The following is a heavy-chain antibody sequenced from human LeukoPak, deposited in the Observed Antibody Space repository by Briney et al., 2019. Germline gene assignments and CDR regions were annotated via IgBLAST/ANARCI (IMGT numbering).Heavy chain of an antibody. V-gene: IGHV3-21*01. J-gene: IGHJ4*02. CDR2: ISSSGNLI. CDR3: ARDSVYSACFDS. Sequence: PGGSLRLSCAASGFTFSSYSMNWVRQAPGKGLEWVSSISSSGNLISYADSLMGRVTISRDNAKNSLYLQMSSLIAEDTAVYFCARDSVYSACFDSWGQGTVVTVSS. D-gene: IGHD4-11*01. CDR1: GFTFSSYS.